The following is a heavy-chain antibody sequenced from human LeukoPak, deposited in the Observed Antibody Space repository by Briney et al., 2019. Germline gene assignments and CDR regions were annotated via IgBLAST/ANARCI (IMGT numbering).Heavy chain of an antibody. V-gene: IGHV1-69*04. CDR1: GYTFTSYG. CDR2: IIPILGIA. Sequence: ASVKVSCKASGYTFTSYGISWVRQAPGQGLEWMGRIIPILGIANYAQKFQGRVTITADKSTSTAYMELSSLRSEDTAVYYCARDSPKTLGLDPWGQGTLVTVSS. J-gene: IGHJ5*02. CDR3: ARDSPKTLGLDP.